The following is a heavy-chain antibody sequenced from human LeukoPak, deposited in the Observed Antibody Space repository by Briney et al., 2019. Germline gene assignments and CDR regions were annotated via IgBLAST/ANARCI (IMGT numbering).Heavy chain of an antibody. Sequence: PGGSLRLSCAASGFNVSSDYMNWVRQAPGKGLGWVSVIYSGGTTFYADSVRGRFTISRDNSKNTLYLQMNSLRAEDTAMYYCARASTIGAAGLFNFWGQGTLVTVSS. V-gene: IGHV3-53*01. D-gene: IGHD6-13*01. CDR3: ARASTIGAAGLFNF. CDR2: IYSGGTT. J-gene: IGHJ4*02. CDR1: GFNVSSDY.